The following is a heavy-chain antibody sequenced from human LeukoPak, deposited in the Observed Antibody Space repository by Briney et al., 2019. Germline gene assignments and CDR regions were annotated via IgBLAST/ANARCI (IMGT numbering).Heavy chain of an antibody. V-gene: IGHV4-30-4*01. D-gene: IGHD1-26*01. CDR3: AREMVESGRGSGNY. CDR2: IYYSGST. J-gene: IGHJ4*02. CDR1: GGSISSGDYY. Sequence: PSETLSLTCTVSGGSISSGDYYWSWIRQPPGKGLEWIGYIYYSGSTYYNPSLKSRVTISVDTSKNQFSLKLSSVTAADTAVYYCAREMVESGRGSGNYWGQGTLVTVSS.